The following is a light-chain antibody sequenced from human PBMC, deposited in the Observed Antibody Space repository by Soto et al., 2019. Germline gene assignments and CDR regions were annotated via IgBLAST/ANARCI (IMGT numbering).Light chain of an antibody. Sequence: VLRWFSDNRSWAAGGRGIVFCSPIQSISSYLAWYQQKPGQAPRLLIYDASSRATVIPARFSGSGSGTDFTLTISSLAPEDFAVYYCQQLTDWPPQWTFGQGTKVDIK. CDR2: DAS. V-gene: IGKV3-11*01. J-gene: IGKJ1*01. CDR3: QQLTDWPPQWT. CDR1: QSISSY.